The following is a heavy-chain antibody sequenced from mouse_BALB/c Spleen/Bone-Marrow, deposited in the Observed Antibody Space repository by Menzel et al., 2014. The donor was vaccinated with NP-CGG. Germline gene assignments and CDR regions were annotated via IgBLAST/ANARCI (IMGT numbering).Heavy chain of an antibody. Sequence: VQLKHSGTVLARPGAAVEMSCKASGYTFFNYWMHWVKKRPGQGLEWIGTIYPGNSDTTYNQKFKGKAKLTAVTSTSTAYMELSSLTNEDSAVYYCTTLARSDFDYWGQGTTLTVSS. J-gene: IGHJ2*01. CDR2: IYPGNSDT. CDR1: GYTFFNYW. CDR3: TTLARSDFDY. V-gene: IGHV1-5*01. D-gene: IGHD3-1*01.